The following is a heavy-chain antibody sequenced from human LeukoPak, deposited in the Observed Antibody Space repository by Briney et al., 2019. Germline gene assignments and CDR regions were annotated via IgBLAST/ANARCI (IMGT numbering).Heavy chain of an antibody. CDR2: IYYSGST. CDR3: ASHNWNYAAPFDY. V-gene: IGHV4-59*01. CDR1: GGSTSSYY. Sequence: PSETLSLTCTVSGGSTSSYYWSWIRQPPGKGLEWIGYIYYSGSTNYNPSLKSRVTISVDTSKNQFSLKLSSVTAADTAVYYCASHNWNYAAPFDYWGPGTLVTVSS. D-gene: IGHD1-7*01. J-gene: IGHJ4*02.